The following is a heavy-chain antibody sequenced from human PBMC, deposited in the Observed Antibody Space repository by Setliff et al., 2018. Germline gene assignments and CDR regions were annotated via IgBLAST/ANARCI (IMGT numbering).Heavy chain of an antibody. D-gene: IGHD2-15*01. Sequence: GSLRLSCAASGFTFSDYYMSWVRQPPGKGLEWSGYIYYSGSTNYNPSLKSRVTISVDTSKNQFSLKLSYVTAAATAVYYCARDRGVAATGIPGFDPWGQGTLVTVSS. V-gene: IGHV4-59*12. CDR2: IYYSGST. J-gene: IGHJ5*02. CDR3: ARDRGVAATGIPGFDP. CDR1: GFTFSDYY.